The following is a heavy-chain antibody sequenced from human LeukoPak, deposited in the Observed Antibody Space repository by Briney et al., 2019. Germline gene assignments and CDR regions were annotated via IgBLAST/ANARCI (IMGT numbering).Heavy chain of an antibody. J-gene: IGHJ4*02. CDR1: GGSISSGDFY. D-gene: IGHD5-12*01. CDR3: ARGRPFIGYDTFDY. Sequence: SQTLSLTCTVSGGSISSGDFYWRWIRPPPGKGLEWIGYLYYSGSTYSNPSLKSRVTISVDTTKNQFSLKLSSVTAADTAVYYCARGRPFIGYDTFDYWGQGTLVTVSA. CDR2: LYYSGST. V-gene: IGHV4-30-4*01.